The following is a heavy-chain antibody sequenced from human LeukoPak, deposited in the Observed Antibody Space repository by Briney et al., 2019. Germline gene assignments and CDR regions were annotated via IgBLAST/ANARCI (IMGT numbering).Heavy chain of an antibody. CDR2: ISGDSNTI. Sequence: SGGSLRLSCAASGFTFSTYSMIWVRQAPGKGLEWLSYISGDSNTIYYADSVKGRFTISRDNAKNSLYLQLNSLRAEDTAVYYCARDRHSSVDYWGQGTLVTVSS. CDR1: GFTFSTYS. J-gene: IGHJ4*02. D-gene: IGHD3-22*01. CDR3: ARDRHSSVDY. V-gene: IGHV3-48*01.